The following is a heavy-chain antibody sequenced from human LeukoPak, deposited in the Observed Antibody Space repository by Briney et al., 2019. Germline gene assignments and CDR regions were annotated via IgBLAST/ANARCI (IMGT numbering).Heavy chain of an antibody. Sequence: ASVKVSCQASGYNFSSYYIQWVRQDPGQGLEWMGLLNPSRGTTAYAPKFQGRVTMTRDTSSNTVYMELRGLRSDDTAIYYRARDATRGIWGCYDLDFWGQGSLVTVSS. J-gene: IGHJ4*02. D-gene: IGHD3-16*01. V-gene: IGHV1-46*01. CDR2: LNPSRGTT. CDR3: ARDATRGIWGCYDLDF. CDR1: GYNFSSYY.